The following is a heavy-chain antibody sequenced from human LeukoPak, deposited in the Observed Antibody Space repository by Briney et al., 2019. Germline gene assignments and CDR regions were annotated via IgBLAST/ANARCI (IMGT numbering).Heavy chain of an antibody. J-gene: IGHJ6*03. V-gene: IGHV3-23*01. D-gene: IGHD1-1*01. CDR2: ISGSGGST. CDR3: AKTGAPYYYYMDV. Sequence: PGGSLRLSCAASGFTFSSYAMSWVRQAPGKGLQWVSAISGSGGSTYYADSVKGRFTISRDNSKNTLYLQMNSLRAEDTAVYYCAKTGAPYYYYMDVWGKGTTVTVSS. CDR1: GFTFSSYA.